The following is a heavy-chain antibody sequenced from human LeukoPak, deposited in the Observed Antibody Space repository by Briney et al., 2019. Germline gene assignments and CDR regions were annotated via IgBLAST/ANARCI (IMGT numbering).Heavy chain of an antibody. D-gene: IGHD3-10*01. V-gene: IGHV4-4*07. CDR3: ARDLHDPLLWFGELYYMDV. CDR2: TYTSGST. J-gene: IGHJ6*03. CDR1: GGSISSYD. Sequence: SETLSLTCTVSGGSISSYDWSWIRQPAGKGLEWIGRTYTSGSTNYNPSLKSRVTMSVDMSKNQFSLKLSSVTAADTAVYYCARDLHDPLLWFGELYYMDVWGKGTTVTVSS.